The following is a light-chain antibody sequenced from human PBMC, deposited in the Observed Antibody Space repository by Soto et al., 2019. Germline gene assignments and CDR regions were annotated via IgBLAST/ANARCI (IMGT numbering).Light chain of an antibody. CDR3: SSYTSSSTLLYV. J-gene: IGLJ1*01. Sequence: QSVVTQPASVAGSPGQSITISCTGTSSDVGGYNYGSWYQQHPGKAPKLMIYDVSHRPSGVSNHFSGSKSGNTASLTISGLQAEDEADYYCSSYTSSSTLLYVFGTGTKVTVL. V-gene: IGLV2-14*01. CDR2: DVS. CDR1: SSDVGGYNY.